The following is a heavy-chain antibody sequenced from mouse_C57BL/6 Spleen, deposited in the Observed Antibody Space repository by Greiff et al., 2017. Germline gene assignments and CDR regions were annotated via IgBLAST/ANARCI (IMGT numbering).Heavy chain of an antibody. CDR1: GYAFSSSW. Sequence: VQLQESGPELVKPGASVKISCKASGYAFSSSWMNWVKQRPGKGLEWIGRIYPGDGDTNYNGKFKGKATLTADKSSSTAYMQLSSLPSEDSAVYFCARRDYGSSYVFAYWGKGTLVTVSA. D-gene: IGHD1-1*01. CDR2: IYPGDGDT. J-gene: IGHJ3*01. V-gene: IGHV1-82*01. CDR3: ARRDYGSSYVFAY.